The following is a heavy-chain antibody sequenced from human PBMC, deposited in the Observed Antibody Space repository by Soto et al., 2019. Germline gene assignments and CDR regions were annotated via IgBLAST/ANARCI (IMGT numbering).Heavy chain of an antibody. V-gene: IGHV1-69*05. D-gene: IGHD2-2*01. CDR2: IIPIFGTA. CDR3: ARDHCSSTSCPLDYGMDV. CDR1: GGTFSSYA. J-gene: IGHJ6*02. Sequence: SVKVSCKASGGTFSSYAISWVRQAPGQGLEWMGGIIPIFGTANYAQKLQGRVTMTTDTSTSTAYMELRSLRSDDTAVYYCARDHCSSTSCPLDYGMDVWGQGTTVTVSS.